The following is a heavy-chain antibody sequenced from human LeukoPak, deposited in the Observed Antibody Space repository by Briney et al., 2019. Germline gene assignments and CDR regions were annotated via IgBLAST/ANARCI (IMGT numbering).Heavy chain of an antibody. CDR3: AGESVAVPAYY. Sequence: PGGSLRLSCVGSRFSISSYWMSWVRQAPGKGLEWVANINQDGSEIYYLDSVKGRFTISRDNAKNSLYLQMNGLRVEDTAVYYCAGESVAVPAYYWGQGTLVTVSS. CDR1: RFSISSYW. CDR2: INQDGSEI. D-gene: IGHD3-22*01. J-gene: IGHJ4*02. V-gene: IGHV3-7*01.